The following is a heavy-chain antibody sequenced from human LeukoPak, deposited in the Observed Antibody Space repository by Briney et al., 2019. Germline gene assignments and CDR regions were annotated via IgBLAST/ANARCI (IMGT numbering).Heavy chain of an antibody. CDR2: IIPIFGTA. V-gene: IGHV1-69*06. Sequence: SVKVSCKASGYTFTSYDINWVRQATGQGLEWMGGIIPIFGTANYAQKFQGRVTITADKSTSTAYMELSSLRSEDTAVYYCARAPHIVATSPYYYYYMDVWGKGTTVTVSS. D-gene: IGHD5-12*01. CDR3: ARAPHIVATSPYYYYYMDV. CDR1: GYTFTSYD. J-gene: IGHJ6*03.